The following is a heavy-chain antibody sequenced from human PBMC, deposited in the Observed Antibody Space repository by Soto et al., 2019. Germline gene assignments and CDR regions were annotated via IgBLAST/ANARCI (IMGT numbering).Heavy chain of an antibody. CDR2: ISGSGGST. CDR3: AKRLDSSGYYYSY. V-gene: IGHV3-23*01. D-gene: IGHD3-22*01. J-gene: IGHJ4*02. Sequence: VSLRLSCAASGFTFSSYAMSWVRQAPGKGLEWVSAISGSGGSTYYADSVKGRFTISRDNSKNTLYLQMNSLRAEDTAVYYCAKRLDSSGYYYSYWGQGTLVTVYS. CDR1: GFTFSSYA.